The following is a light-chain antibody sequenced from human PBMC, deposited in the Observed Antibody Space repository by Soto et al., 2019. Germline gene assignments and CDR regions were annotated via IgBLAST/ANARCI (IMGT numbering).Light chain of an antibody. Sequence: QSVLTQPRSVSGSPGQSVTFSCTGTSSDVGGYNSVSWYQQHPGKAPKLMIYDVTKRPSGVPDRFSGSKSGNTASLTISGRQAEDEADYYCCSYAGSYTFVVFGGGTKLTVL. J-gene: IGLJ2*01. CDR2: DVT. CDR1: SSDVGGYNS. V-gene: IGLV2-11*01. CDR3: CSYAGSYTFVV.